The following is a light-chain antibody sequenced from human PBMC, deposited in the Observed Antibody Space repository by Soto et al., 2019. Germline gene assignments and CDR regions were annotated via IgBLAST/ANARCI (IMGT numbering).Light chain of an antibody. CDR1: QSVSSSY. Sequence: EIVLTQSPGTLSLSPGERATLSCRASQSVSSSYLAWYQQKPGQAPSLLIYGASSRATGIPDRFSGSGSGTDFTLTISSLEPEDFAVSYCQPYGSSPYTFGQGTKLEIK. CDR3: QPYGSSPYT. J-gene: IGKJ2*01. V-gene: IGKV3-20*01. CDR2: GAS.